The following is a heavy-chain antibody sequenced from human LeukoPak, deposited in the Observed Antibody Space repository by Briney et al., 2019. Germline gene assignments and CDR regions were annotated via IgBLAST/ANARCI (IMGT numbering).Heavy chain of an antibody. J-gene: IGHJ6*03. V-gene: IGHV4-39*07. Sequence: PPETLSLTCTVSGGSISSTNNFWAWIRQPPGKGLEWIGSIFYTGGTFYNPSLKSRVTMSVDTSKNQFSLKLSSVTAADTAVYYCARAGYDSSGYYNYYYYYMDVWGKGTTVTVSS. D-gene: IGHD3-22*01. CDR1: GGSISSTNNF. CDR3: ARAGYDSSGYYNYYYYYMDV. CDR2: IFYTGGT.